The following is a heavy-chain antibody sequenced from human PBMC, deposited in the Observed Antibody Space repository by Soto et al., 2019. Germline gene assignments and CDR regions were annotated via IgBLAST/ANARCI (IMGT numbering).Heavy chain of an antibody. V-gene: IGHV4-34*01. CDR1: GGSFSGYY. D-gene: IGHD6-13*01. Sequence: PSETLSLTCSVYGGSFSGYYWSWIRQPPGKGLEWIGEINHSGSTNYDPSLKSRVTISVDTSKNQFSLKLSSVTAADTAVYYCARLTYSSSWSHWGQGTLVTVSS. J-gene: IGHJ4*02. CDR2: INHSGST. CDR3: ARLTYSSSWSH.